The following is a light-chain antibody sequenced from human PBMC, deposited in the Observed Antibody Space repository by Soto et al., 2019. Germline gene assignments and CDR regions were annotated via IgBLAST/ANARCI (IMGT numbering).Light chain of an antibody. V-gene: IGKV1-9*01. J-gene: IGKJ5*01. CDR2: AAS. CDR1: QGISSY. Sequence: DIPLTQSPSFLSASVGDRVTITCRASQGISSYLAWYQQKPGKAPKLLIYAASTLQSGVPSRFSGSGSGTEFTHTISSLQPEDFATYYCQQLNNYPITFGQGTRLEIK. CDR3: QQLNNYPIT.